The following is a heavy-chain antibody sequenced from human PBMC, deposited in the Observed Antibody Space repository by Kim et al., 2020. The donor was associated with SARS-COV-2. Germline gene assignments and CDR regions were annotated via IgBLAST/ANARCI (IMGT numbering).Heavy chain of an antibody. CDR1: GFTFTGYA. V-gene: IGHV3-23*01. CDR2: IDGSDGTT. D-gene: IGHD2-2*03. J-gene: IGHJ4*01. CDR3: MKASWGWILEY. Sequence: GGSLRLSCTTSGFTFTGYAMSWVRQAPGKGLEWVSSIDGSDGTTYNVDSVKGRFTFSRDNSKNTLYLQMNILSADDTAVYYCMKASWGWILEYSGHGT.